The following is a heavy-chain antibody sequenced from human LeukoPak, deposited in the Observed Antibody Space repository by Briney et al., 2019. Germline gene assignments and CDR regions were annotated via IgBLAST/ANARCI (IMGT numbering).Heavy chain of an antibody. J-gene: IGHJ4*02. Sequence: SDTLSLTCTVSGGSISIYYWSWIRQPPGKGLEWIGHIYYSGSTNYNPSLKSRVTISVDTSKNQFSLKLSSVTAADTAVYYCARDRPGPAYCGGDCYSVGPSYYFDYWGQGTLVTVSS. CDR2: IYYSGST. V-gene: IGHV4-59*01. D-gene: IGHD2-21*01. CDR1: GGSISIYY. CDR3: ARDRPGPAYCGGDCYSVGPSYYFDY.